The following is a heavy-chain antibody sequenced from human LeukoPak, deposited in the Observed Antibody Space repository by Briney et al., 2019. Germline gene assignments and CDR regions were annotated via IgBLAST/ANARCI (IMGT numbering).Heavy chain of an antibody. CDR3: ARGRSLDY. V-gene: IGHV3-7*01. J-gene: IGHJ4*02. Sequence: GGSLRLSCAASGFTFSSSWMSWVRQAPGKGLEWVANIKPDGGERYYVDSVKGRFTISRDNAKNSVYLQMNSLRAEDMAVYYCARGRSLDYWGQGTLVTVSS. D-gene: IGHD5-24*01. CDR1: GFTFSSSW. CDR2: IKPDGGER.